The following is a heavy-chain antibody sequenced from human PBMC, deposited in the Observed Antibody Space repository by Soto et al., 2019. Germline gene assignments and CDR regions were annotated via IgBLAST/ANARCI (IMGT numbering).Heavy chain of an antibody. CDR3: AREYYDFWSGYSKDPRYYYYYMDV. CDR2: IYYSGST. J-gene: IGHJ6*03. Sequence: QVQLQESGPGLVKPSETLSLTCTVSGGSISSYYWSWIRQPPGKGLEWIGYIYYSGSTNDNPSLKSRVTISVDTSKNQFSLKLSSVTAADTAVYYCAREYYDFWSGYSKDPRYYYYYMDVWGKGTTVTVSS. CDR1: GGSISSYY. D-gene: IGHD3-3*01. V-gene: IGHV4-59*01.